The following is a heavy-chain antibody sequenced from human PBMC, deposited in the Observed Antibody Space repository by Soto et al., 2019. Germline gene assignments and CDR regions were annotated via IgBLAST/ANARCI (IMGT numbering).Heavy chain of an antibody. J-gene: IGHJ6*02. CDR1: GYTFTSYY. Sequence: ASVKVSCKASGYTFTSYYMHWVRQAPGQGLEWMGIINPSGGSTSYAQKFQGRVTMTRDTSTSTVYMELSSLRDEDTAVYYCARDLLWMEWLLFPYGMDVWGQGTTVTVSS. D-gene: IGHD3-3*01. CDR2: INPSGGST. V-gene: IGHV1-46*01. CDR3: ARDLLWMEWLLFPYGMDV.